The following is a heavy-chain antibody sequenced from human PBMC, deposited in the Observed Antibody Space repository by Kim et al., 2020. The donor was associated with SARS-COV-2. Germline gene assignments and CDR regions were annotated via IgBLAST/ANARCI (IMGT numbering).Heavy chain of an antibody. V-gene: IGHV1-69*02. J-gene: IGHJ5*02. CDR3: ARVGEVGVYWFDP. D-gene: IGHD3-22*01. Sequence: NYEQKIPGRVTLTTDISTNTAYMDLTSLRSEDTAVYYWARVGEVGVYWFDPWGQGTLVTVSS.